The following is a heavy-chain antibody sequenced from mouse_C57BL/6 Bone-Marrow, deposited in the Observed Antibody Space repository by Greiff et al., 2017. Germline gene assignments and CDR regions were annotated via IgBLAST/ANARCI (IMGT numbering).Heavy chain of an antibody. CDR2: ISRGSSTI. Sequence: EVLLVESGGGLVKPGGSLKLSCAASGFTFSDYGMHWVRQAPGKGLEWVAYISRGSSTIYYADKVKGRFTIPRDNSTNTLFLQMTSLRSEDTAMYYCARPFSADSSGPGAMDYWGQGTSVTVSS. CDR3: ARPFSADSSGPGAMDY. D-gene: IGHD3-2*02. J-gene: IGHJ4*01. V-gene: IGHV5-17*01. CDR1: GFTFSDYG.